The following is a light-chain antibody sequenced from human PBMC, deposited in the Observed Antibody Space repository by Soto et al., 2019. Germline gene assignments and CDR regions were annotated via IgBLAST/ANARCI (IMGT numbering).Light chain of an antibody. CDR2: GAS. CDR3: QQRFAWPLT. J-gene: IGKJ4*01. CDR1: QSVDIN. Sequence: PGERVTLSCRASQSVDINLAWYQQKPGQAPRLLIYGASTRAIDMPGRFSGRGSGTEFTLTISSLQSEDFAVYYCQQRFAWPLTFGGGTKVDIK. V-gene: IGKV3-15*01.